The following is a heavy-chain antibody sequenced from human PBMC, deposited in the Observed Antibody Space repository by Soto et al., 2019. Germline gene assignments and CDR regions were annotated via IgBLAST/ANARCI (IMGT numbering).Heavy chain of an antibody. CDR1: GGSMYTYS. D-gene: IGHD1-26*01. V-gene: IGHV4-4*07. Sequence: QVHLQESGPTLLKSSETLSLTCTVSGGSMYTYSWTWIRQPDGKGLEWVGHIYSSGSANYNPSLKSRVSMSVDSSKNQFSLKLNSVTAADTAVYYCATIVGANDYWGRGTLVTVSS. CDR3: ATIVGANDY. J-gene: IGHJ4*02. CDR2: IYSSGSA.